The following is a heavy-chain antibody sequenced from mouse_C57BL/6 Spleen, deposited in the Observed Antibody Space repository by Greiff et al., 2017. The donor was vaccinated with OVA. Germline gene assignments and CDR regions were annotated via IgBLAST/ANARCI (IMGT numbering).Heavy chain of an antibody. CDR3: AREGLPKRVDY. Sequence: EVKLMESGGGLVKPGGSLKLSCAASGFTFSDYGMHWVRQAPEKGLEWVAYISSGSSTIYYADTVKGRFTISRDNAKNTLFLQMTSLRSEDTAMYYCAREGLPKRVDYWGQGTSVTVSS. CDR1: GFTFSDYG. CDR2: ISSGSSTI. V-gene: IGHV5-17*01. J-gene: IGHJ4*01. D-gene: IGHD2-4*01.